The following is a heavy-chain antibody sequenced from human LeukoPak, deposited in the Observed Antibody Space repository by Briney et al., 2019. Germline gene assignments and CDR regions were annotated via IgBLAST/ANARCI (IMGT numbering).Heavy chain of an antibody. Sequence: SETLSLTCTVSGGSISSGSYYWSWIRQPAGKGLEWIGRIYTSGSTNYNPSLKSRVTISVDTSKNQFSLKLSSVTAADTAVYYCASSPTEPSYYYYMDVWGKGTTVTVSS. J-gene: IGHJ6*03. V-gene: IGHV4-61*02. CDR2: IYTSGST. CDR3: ASSPTEPSYYYYMDV. D-gene: IGHD1-26*01. CDR1: GGSISSGSYY.